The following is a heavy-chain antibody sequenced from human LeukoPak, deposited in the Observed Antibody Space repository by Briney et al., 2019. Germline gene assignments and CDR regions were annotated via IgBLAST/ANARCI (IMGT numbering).Heavy chain of an antibody. J-gene: IGHJ6*02. CDR3: ARGGNSWYSYYYGMDV. D-gene: IGHD2-2*01. CDR1: GFTFSSYW. Sequence: QPGGSLRLSCAAPGFTFSSYWMSWVRQAPGKGLEWVANIKQDGSEKYYVDSVKGRFTISRDNAKNSLYLQMNSLRAEDTAVYYCARGGNSWYSYYYGMDVWGQGTTVTVSS. V-gene: IGHV3-7*04. CDR2: IKQDGSEK.